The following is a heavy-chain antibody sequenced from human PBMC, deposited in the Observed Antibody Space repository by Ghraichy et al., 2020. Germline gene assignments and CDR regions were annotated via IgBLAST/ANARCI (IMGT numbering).Heavy chain of an antibody. V-gene: IGHV6-1*01. Sequence: SQTLSLTCVISGDSLSSNGVAWNWIRQSPSRGLEWLGRTYYRSKWYSEYAISVKSRITINPDTSKNQFSLHLSSLTPGDTALYYCVRGQWSAFNFWGQGTLVHVSS. J-gene: IGHJ4*02. CDR1: GDSLSSNGVA. D-gene: IGHD6-19*01. CDR2: TYYRSKWYS. CDR3: VRGQWSAFNF.